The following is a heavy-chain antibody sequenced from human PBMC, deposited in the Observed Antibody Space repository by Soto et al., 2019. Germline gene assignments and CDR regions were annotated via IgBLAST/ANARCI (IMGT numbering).Heavy chain of an antibody. Sequence: GGSLRLSCAASGFTFSIYAMHWVRQAPGKGLEWVAVISYDGSNKYYADSLKGRFTISRDNSKSTLSLQMNSLRAEDTAVYYCAKDRRGGFSNYLDYMDVWGKGTTVTVSS. V-gene: IGHV3-30*18. CDR2: ISYDGSNK. J-gene: IGHJ6*03. CDR1: GFTFSIYA. CDR3: AKDRRGGFSNYLDYMDV. D-gene: IGHD4-4*01.